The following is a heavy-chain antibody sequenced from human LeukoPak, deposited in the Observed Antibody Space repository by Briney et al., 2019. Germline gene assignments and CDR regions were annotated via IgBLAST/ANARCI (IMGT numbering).Heavy chain of an antibody. Sequence: GGSLRLSCAASGFTFSSYSMNWVRQAPGKGLEWVSSISSSSSYIYYADSVKGRFTISRDNAKNSLYLQMNSLRAEDTAVYYCARDDDDSSGDAFDIWGQGTMVTVSS. CDR3: ARDDDDSSGDAFDI. J-gene: IGHJ3*02. V-gene: IGHV3-21*01. CDR1: GFTFSSYS. D-gene: IGHD3-22*01. CDR2: ISSSSSYI.